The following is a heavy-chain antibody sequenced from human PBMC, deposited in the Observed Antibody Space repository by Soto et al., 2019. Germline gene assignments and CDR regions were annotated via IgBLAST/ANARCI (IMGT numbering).Heavy chain of an antibody. CDR2: IIPIFGTA. D-gene: IGHD6-13*01. J-gene: IGHJ4*02. Sequence: SVKVSCKASGGAFSSYAISWVRQAPGQGLEWMGGIIPIFGTANYAQKFQGRVTITADGSTSTAYMELSSLRSEDTAVYYCARAPPSSSWAFDYWGQVTLVTVSS. CDR3: ARAPPSSSWAFDY. CDR1: GGAFSSYA. V-gene: IGHV1-69*13.